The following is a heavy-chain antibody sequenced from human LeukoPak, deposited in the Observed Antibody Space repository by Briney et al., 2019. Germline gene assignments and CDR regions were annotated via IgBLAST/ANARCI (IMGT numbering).Heavy chain of an antibody. J-gene: IGHJ6*03. V-gene: IGHV3-21*01. CDR3: ARDPYSGNYGDYYYYYMDV. CDR2: ITSSSTYI. D-gene: IGHD1-26*01. CDR1: GFTFSSYS. Sequence: GGSLRLSCAASGFTFSSYSMNWVRQAPGEGLEWVSSITSSSTYIYYADSVKGRFTISRDNARNSLYLQMNSLRVEDTAVYYCARDPYSGNYGDYYYYYMDVWGKGTTVTISS.